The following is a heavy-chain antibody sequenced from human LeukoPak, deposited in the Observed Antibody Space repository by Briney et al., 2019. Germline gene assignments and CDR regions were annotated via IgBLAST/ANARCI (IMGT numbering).Heavy chain of an antibody. J-gene: IGHJ4*02. CDR2: IGSSGSFM. V-gene: IGHV3-21*01. Sequence: GGSLRLSCAASGFTFRTYVMKWVRQAPGEGLEWVSTIGSSGSFMYYADSVRGRFTISRDNAKNSLYLQMNSLRAEDAAVYYCAREDYSSGDPTIDNWGQGTLVTVSS. CDR1: GFTFRTYV. D-gene: IGHD3-10*01. CDR3: AREDYSSGDPTIDN.